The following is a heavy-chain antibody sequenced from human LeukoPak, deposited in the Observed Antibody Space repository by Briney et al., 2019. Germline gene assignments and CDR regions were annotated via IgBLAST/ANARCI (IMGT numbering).Heavy chain of an antibody. D-gene: IGHD6-13*01. CDR1: GYSISSGYY. J-gene: IGHJ6*03. CDR2: IYHSGST. CDR3: ARMEQQLVDYYYYYTDV. V-gene: IGHV4-38-2*02. Sequence: SETLSLTCTVSGYSISSGYYWGWIRQPPGKGLEWIGSIYHSGSTYYNPSLKSRVTISVDTSKNQFSLKLSSVTAADTAVYYCARMEQQLVDYYYYYTDVWGKGTTVTVSS.